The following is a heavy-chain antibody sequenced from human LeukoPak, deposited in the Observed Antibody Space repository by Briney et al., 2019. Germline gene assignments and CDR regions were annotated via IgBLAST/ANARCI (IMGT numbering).Heavy chain of an antibody. CDR1: GYTFTGYY. CDR3: ARGVLEWLLPYNWFDP. CDR2: INPNSGGT. Sequence: ASVKVSCKASGYTFTGYYMHWVRQAPGQGLEWMGWINPNSGGTNYAQKFQGRVTMTRDTSISTAYMELSRLRSDDTAVYYCARGVLEWLLPYNWFDPWGQGTLVTVSS. J-gene: IGHJ5*02. D-gene: IGHD3-3*01. V-gene: IGHV1-2*02.